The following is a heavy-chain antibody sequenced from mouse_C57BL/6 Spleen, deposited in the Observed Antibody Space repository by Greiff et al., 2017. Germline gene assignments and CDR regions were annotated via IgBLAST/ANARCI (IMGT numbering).Heavy chain of an antibody. CDR3: ARYEDYYGSRGYFDV. CDR1: GYSITSDY. J-gene: IGHJ1*03. CDR2: ISYSGST. V-gene: IGHV3-8*01. D-gene: IGHD1-1*01. Sequence: DVKLVESGPGLAKPSQTLSLSCSVTGYSITSDYWNWIRKFPGNKLEYMGYISYSGSTYYNPSLKSRISITRDTSKNQYYLQLNSVTTEDTATYYCARYEDYYGSRGYFDVWGTGTTVTVSS.